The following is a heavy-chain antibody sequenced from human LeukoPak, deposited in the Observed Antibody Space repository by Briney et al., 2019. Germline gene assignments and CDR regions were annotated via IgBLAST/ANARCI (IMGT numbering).Heavy chain of an antibody. CDR1: GYSISSSNW. CDR2: IYYSGST. CDR3: ARMMYSGSRDAFDI. J-gene: IGHJ3*02. V-gene: IGHV4-28*01. Sequence: SETLSLTCAVSGYSISSSNWWGWIRQPPGKGLEWIGYIYYSGSTYYNPSLKSRVTMSVDTSKNQFSLKLSSVTAVDTAVYYCARMMYSGSRDAFDIWGQGTMVTVSS. D-gene: IGHD1-26*01.